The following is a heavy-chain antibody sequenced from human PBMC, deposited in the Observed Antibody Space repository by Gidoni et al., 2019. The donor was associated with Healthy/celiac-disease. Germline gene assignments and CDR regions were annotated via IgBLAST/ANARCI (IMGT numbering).Heavy chain of an antibody. CDR1: GFSLSTSGGG. J-gene: IGHJ4*02. V-gene: IGHV2-5*02. CDR2: IYWDDGK. Sequence: QITLKESGPTLVKPTQTLTLPCTFPGFSLSTSGGGVGWIRQPPGKALEWLALIYWDDGKRYSPSLKSRLTITKDTSKNQVVLTMTNMDPVDTATYYCARKQGGEYYYDSSGYYFDYWGQGTLVTVSS. D-gene: IGHD3-22*01. CDR3: ARKQGGEYYYDSSGYYFDY.